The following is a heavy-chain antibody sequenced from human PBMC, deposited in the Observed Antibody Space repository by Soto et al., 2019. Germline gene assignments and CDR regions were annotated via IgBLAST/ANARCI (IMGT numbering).Heavy chain of an antibody. D-gene: IGHD4-4*01. CDR3: ARGLGTTVTTGSYFDY. CDR2: IIPIFGTA. Sequence: GASVKVSCKASGGTFSSYAISWVRQAPGQGLEWMGGIIPIFGTANYAQKFQGRVTITADESTSTAYMELSSLRSEDTAVYYCARGLGTTVTTGSYFDYWGQGTLVTVSS. V-gene: IGHV1-69*13. CDR1: GGTFSSYA. J-gene: IGHJ4*02.